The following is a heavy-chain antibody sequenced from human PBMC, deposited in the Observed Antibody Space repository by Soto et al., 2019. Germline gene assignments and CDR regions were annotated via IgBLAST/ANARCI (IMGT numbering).Heavy chain of an antibody. CDR3: EREVGYYCSGGSCYSNGFDY. CDR2: TYYRSKWYN. D-gene: IGHD2-15*01. Sequence: SQTLSLTCAISGDSVSSNSAAWNWIRQSPSRGLEWLGRTYYRSKWYNDYAVSVKSRITINPDTSRNQFSLQLNSVNTDDTAVYYWEREVGYYCSGGSCYSNGFDYWGQGTLVTVYS. CDR1: GDSVSSNSAA. J-gene: IGHJ4*02. V-gene: IGHV6-1*01.